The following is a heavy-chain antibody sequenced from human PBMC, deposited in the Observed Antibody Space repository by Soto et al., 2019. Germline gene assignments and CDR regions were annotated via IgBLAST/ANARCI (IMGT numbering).Heavy chain of an antibody. CDR1: GGSISSSSYY. CDR3: ARQPKQQQPPRELP. V-gene: IGHV4-39*01. J-gene: IGHJ5*02. Sequence: SETLSLTCNVSGGSISSSSYYWGWIRQPPGKGLEWIGSIYYSGSTYYNPSLKSRVTISVDTSKNQFSLKLSSVTAADTAVYYCARQPKQQQPPRELPWRQATLVTVS. CDR2: IYYSGST. D-gene: IGHD6-13*01.